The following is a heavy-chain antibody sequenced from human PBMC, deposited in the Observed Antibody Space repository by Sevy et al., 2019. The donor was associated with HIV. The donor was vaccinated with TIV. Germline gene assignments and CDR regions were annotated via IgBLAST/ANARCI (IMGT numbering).Heavy chain of an antibody. Sequence: GGSLRLSCTASGFTSSAYSMNWVRQAPAKGLEWLSYISTGTDHIYYADSAKGRFTISRDDAKKSVYLEMKSLRDQDTALYYCVRRGVDAYNVYFDLWGQGTLVTVSS. CDR3: VRRGVDAYNVYFDL. CDR2: ISTGTDHI. D-gene: IGHD3-10*01. J-gene: IGHJ4*02. CDR1: GFTSSAYS. V-gene: IGHV3-21*05.